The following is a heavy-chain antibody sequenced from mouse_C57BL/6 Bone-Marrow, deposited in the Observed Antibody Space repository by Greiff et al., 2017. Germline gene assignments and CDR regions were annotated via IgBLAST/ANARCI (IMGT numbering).Heavy chain of an antibody. V-gene: IGHV1-50*01. CDR2: IDPSDSYT. Sequence: VQLQQPGAELVKPGASVKLSCKASGYTFTSSWMQWVKQRPGQGLEWIGEIDPSDSYTNYNQKFKGKATLTVDTSSSTAYMQLSSLTSEDSAVYYCARRDYDYDGYFDVWGTGTTVTVSS. J-gene: IGHJ1*03. CDR1: GYTFTSSW. D-gene: IGHD2-4*01. CDR3: ARRDYDYDGYFDV.